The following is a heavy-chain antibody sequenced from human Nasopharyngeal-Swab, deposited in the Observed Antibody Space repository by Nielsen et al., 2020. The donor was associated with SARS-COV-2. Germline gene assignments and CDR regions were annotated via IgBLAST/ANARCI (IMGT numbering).Heavy chain of an antibody. Sequence: RQAPGKGLEWIGYIYYSGSTYSNPSLKSRVTISVDTSKNQFSLKLSSVTAADTAVYCCARLLIAANGHYMDVWGKGTTVTVSS. J-gene: IGHJ6*03. CDR2: IYYSGST. D-gene: IGHD2-15*01. CDR3: ARLLIAANGHYMDV. V-gene: IGHV4-31*02.